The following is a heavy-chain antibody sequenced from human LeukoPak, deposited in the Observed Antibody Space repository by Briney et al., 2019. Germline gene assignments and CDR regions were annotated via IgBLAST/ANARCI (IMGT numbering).Heavy chain of an antibody. V-gene: IGHV1-18*01. CDR3: ARDSKPAKYYYYMDV. J-gene: IGHJ6*03. Sequence: ASVKVSCKASGYTFTSYGISWVRQAPGQGLEWMGWISAYNGNTNYAQKLQGRVTMTTDTSTSTAYMELRSLRSDDTAVYYCARDSKPAKYYYYMDVWGKGTTVTVSS. CDR2: ISAYNGNT. CDR1: GYTFTSYG.